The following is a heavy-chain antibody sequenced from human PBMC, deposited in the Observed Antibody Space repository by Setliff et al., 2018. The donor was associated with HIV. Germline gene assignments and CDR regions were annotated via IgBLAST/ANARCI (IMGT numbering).Heavy chain of an antibody. CDR1: GYTFSSHD. V-gene: IGHV1-18*01. CDR2: ISDYTGDT. CDR3: ARYASYTSDWREAFDI. D-gene: IGHD6-19*01. Sequence: GASVKVSCKASGYTFSSHDITWVRQVPGQGLEWMGWISDYTGDTNYAQKFQARVTMTIDSSTTTAYMELRSLRADDTALYYCARYASYTSDWREAFDIWGQGTMVTVSS. J-gene: IGHJ3*02.